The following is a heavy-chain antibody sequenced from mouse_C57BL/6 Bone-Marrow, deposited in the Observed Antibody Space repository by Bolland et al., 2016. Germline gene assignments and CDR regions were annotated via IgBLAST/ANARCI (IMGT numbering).Heavy chain of an antibody. J-gene: IGHJ4*01. D-gene: IGHD4-1*01. Sequence: INPNNGGTSYNQKFKGKATLTVDKSSSTAYMELRSLTSEDSAVYYCARSWDNAMDYWGPGTS. V-gene: IGHV1-26*01. CDR3: ARSWDNAMDY. CDR2: INPNNGGT.